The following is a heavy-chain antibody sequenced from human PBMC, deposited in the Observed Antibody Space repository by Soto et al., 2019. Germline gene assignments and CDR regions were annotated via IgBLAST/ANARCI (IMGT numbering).Heavy chain of an antibody. D-gene: IGHD5-12*01. Sequence: EASVKVSCKASGYTFTSYGISWVRQAPGQGLEWMGWISAYNGNTNYAQKLQGRVTMTTDTSTSTAYMELSSLRSEDTAVYYCATGWEIVARRPRDYFDYWGQGTLDTVSS. CDR2: ISAYNGNT. V-gene: IGHV1-18*01. CDR3: ATGWEIVARRPRDYFDY. J-gene: IGHJ4*02. CDR1: GYTFTSYG.